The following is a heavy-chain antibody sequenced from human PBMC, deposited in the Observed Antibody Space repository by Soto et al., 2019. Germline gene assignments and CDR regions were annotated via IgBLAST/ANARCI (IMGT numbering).Heavy chain of an antibody. CDR1: GFSFKSHG. V-gene: IGHV3-30*18. CDR2: ILYDGSKE. CDR3: AKQMAPYVNYIDY. J-gene: IGHJ4*02. Sequence: PGGSLRLACTASGFSFKSHGMDWVRQAPGKGLEWVARILYDGSKEYYADSVKGRFTISRDNSKNTLYLQMDSLRVEDTAVYYCAKQMAPYVNYIDYWGQGTLVTVSS. D-gene: IGHD3-16*01.